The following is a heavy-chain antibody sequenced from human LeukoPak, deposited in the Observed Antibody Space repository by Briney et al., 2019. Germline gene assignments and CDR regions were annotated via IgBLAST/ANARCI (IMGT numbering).Heavy chain of an antibody. J-gene: IGHJ4*02. CDR3: ARHAGGISATGTRPFDY. D-gene: IGHD6-13*01. V-gene: IGHV4-39*01. CDR2: IYYSGST. CDR1: GASFSSSTYY. Sequence: SETLSLTCTVSGASFSSSTYYWGWIRQPPGKGLEWIGRIYYSGSTYYNPSLKSRVTMSVDTSKNQFSLKLSSVTAADTAVYYCARHAGGISATGTRPFDYWGQGTLVTVSS.